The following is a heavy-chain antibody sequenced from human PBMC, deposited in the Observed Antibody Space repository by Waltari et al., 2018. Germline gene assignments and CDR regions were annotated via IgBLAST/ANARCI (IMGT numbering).Heavy chain of an antibody. D-gene: IGHD3-16*01. CDR2: MNPNSGNT. Sequence: QVQLVQSGAEVKKPGASVKVSCKASGYTFTSYDLNWVRQATGQGLEWVGWMNPNSGNTGYAQKFQGRVTVTGNTSISTAYIELSSLRSEDTAVYYCAMWGPNYWGQGTLVTVSS. J-gene: IGHJ4*02. CDR1: GYTFTSYD. CDR3: AMWGPNY. V-gene: IGHV1-8*01.